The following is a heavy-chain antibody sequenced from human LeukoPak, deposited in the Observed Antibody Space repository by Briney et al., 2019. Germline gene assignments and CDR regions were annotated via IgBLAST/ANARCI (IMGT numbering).Heavy chain of an antibody. J-gene: IGHJ4*02. CDR1: GFAFESFT. V-gene: IGHV3-21*04. D-gene: IGHD5-12*01. Sequence: GGSPRLSCAGSGFAFESFTMTWVRQAPGKGLEWVSLISDTGRDINYADSVRGRFTISRDNTKNSLFLQMDSLRVEDTAIYYCAKGLFSAYDKYLDSWGQGTLVTVSS. CDR3: AKGLFSAYDKYLDS. CDR2: ISDTGRDI.